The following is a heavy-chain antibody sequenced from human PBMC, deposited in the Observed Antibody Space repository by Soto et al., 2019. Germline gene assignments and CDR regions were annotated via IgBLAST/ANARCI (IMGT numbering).Heavy chain of an antibody. J-gene: IGHJ5*02. D-gene: IGHD2-2*01. CDR3: ARARGVFGSTSPLISWFDP. CDR1: GGSISSGDYY. CDR2: IYYSGST. V-gene: IGHV4-30-4*01. Sequence: PSETLSLTCTVSGGSISSGDYYWSWIRQPPGKGLEWIGYIYYSGSTYYNPSLKSRITISVDTSKNQFSLKLSSVTAADTAVYYCARARGVFGSTSPLISWFDPWGQGTLVTVSS.